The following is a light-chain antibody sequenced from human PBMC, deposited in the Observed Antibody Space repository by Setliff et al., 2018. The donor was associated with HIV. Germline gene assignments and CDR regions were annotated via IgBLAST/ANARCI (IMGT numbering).Light chain of an antibody. CDR2: EVN. CDR1: SSDVGSYNR. V-gene: IGLV2-18*02. Sequence: QSALTQPPSLSGSPGQSVTISCTGTSSDVGSYNRVSWYQQPPGTAPKLMIYEVNNRPSGVPDRFSGSKSGNTASLTISGLQAEDEADYYCSSYTSISTYVFGTGTKVTVL. CDR3: SSYTSISTYV. J-gene: IGLJ1*01.